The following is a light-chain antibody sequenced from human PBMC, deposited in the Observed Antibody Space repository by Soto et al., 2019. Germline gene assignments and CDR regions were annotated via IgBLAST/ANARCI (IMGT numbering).Light chain of an antibody. CDR3: QQYDSSPRT. CDR1: QSVGRY. CDR2: GAS. J-gene: IGKJ1*01. Sequence: EMVLTQSPGTLSLSPGESATRSCRASQSVGRYLAWYQQKRGQAPRLLIYGASSRATGIPDRFSGSGSGTDFTLSVSRLEPEDFAVYYCQQYDSSPRTFGQGTKVEI. V-gene: IGKV3-20*01.